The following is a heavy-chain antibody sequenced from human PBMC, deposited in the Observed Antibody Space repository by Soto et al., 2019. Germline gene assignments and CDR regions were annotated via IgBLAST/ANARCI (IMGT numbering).Heavy chain of an antibody. J-gene: IGHJ6*04. Sequence: EVQLVESGGGLVQPGGSLRLSCAASGFTFSSYSMNWVRQAPGKGLEWISYIISSSDSIYYADSVKGRFTISRDNAKNSLYLQMNSLRAEDTAVYYCARDVLDSIPAAVMDVWGKGTTVTVSS. V-gene: IGHV3-48*01. D-gene: IGHD2-2*01. CDR1: GFTFSSYS. CDR3: ARDVLDSIPAAVMDV. CDR2: IISSSDSI.